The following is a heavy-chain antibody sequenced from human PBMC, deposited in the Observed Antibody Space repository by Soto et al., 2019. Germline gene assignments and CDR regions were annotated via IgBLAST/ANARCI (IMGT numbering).Heavy chain of an antibody. CDR3: ARAPLYGGQAY. D-gene: IGHD4-17*01. J-gene: IGHJ4*02. CDR1: GFTVNSDY. Sequence: EVQLVESGGGLVQPGGSLGLSCAASGFTVNSDYMTWVRQAPGKGLEWVSVIYSGGSTYYTDSVKGRFTISRDNSKNTLYLQMNSLRAEDTAVYYCARAPLYGGQAYWGQGTLVTVSS. V-gene: IGHV3-66*01. CDR2: IYSGGST.